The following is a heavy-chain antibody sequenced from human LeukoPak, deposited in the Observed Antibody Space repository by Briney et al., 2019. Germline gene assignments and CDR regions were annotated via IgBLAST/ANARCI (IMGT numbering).Heavy chain of an antibody. V-gene: IGHV3-74*01. CDR3: TTKVIRGNSGDDYDD. Sequence: GGSLRLSCTASGFTFTSHWMHWVRQVPGKGLVWVPRINGDGSGTNHADSVKGRFTISRDDSKSTLYLQMNSLRAEDTAVYYCTTKVIRGNSGDDYDDWGQGTLVTVSS. D-gene: IGHD5-12*01. J-gene: IGHJ4*02. CDR2: INGDGSGT. CDR1: GFTFTSHW.